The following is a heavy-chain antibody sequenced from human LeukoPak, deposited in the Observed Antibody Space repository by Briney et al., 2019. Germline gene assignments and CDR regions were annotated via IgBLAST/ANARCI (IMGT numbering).Heavy chain of an antibody. CDR3: ALLLGRSSSWQTFDY. CDR1: GGTFSSYA. J-gene: IGHJ4*02. V-gene: IGHV1-2*04. CDR2: INPNSGGT. D-gene: IGHD6-13*01. Sequence: ASVKVSCKASGGTFSSYAISWVRQAPGQGLEWMGWINPNSGGTNYAQKFQGWVTMTRDTSISTAYMELSSLRSEDTAVYYCALLLGRSSSWQTFDYWGQGTLVTVSS.